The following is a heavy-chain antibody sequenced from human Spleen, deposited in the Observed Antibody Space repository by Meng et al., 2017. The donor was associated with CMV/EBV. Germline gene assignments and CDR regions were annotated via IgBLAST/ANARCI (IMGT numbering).Heavy chain of an antibody. CDR1: GGSFSGYY. CDR2: INHSGST. J-gene: IGHJ4*02. Sequence: SETLSLTCAVYGGSFSGYYWSWIRQPPGKGLEWIGEINHSGSTNYNPSLKSRVTISVDTSKNQFSLKLTSVTAADTAVYYCARGGKVITIFGVPPYYFDYWARERWSPSPQ. V-gene: IGHV4-34*01. D-gene: IGHD3-3*01. CDR3: ARGGKVITIFGVPPYYFDY.